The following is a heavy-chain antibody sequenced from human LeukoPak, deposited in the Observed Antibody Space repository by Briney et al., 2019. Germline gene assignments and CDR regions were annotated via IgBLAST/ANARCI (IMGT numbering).Heavy chain of an antibody. CDR1: GFTFSSYS. Sequence: GGSLRLSCAASGFTFSSYSMNWVRQAPGKGLEWVSSISSSSSYIYYADSVKGRFTISGDNAKNSLYLQMNSLRAEDTAVYYCARDQTVVTGAVYHYYGMDVWGQGTTVTVSS. CDR2: ISSSSSYI. CDR3: ARDQTVVTGAVYHYYGMDV. D-gene: IGHD4-23*01. J-gene: IGHJ6*02. V-gene: IGHV3-21*01.